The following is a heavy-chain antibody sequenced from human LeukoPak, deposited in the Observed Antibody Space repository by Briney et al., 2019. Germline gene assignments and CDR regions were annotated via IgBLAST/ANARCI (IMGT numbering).Heavy chain of an antibody. CDR1: EYTFTDYY. CDR2: INPHSGGT. CDR3: ARDPRLTTVVIGALRKGGNWFDP. V-gene: IGHV1-2*02. Sequence: GASVKVSCKASEYTFTDYYIHWVRQAPGQGLEWMGWINPHSGGTTFEQKFRARVTLTRDTSISTAYMELSRLRSDDTAVYYCARDPRLTTVVIGALRKGGNWFDPWGQGTLVTVSS. D-gene: IGHD4-23*01. J-gene: IGHJ5*02.